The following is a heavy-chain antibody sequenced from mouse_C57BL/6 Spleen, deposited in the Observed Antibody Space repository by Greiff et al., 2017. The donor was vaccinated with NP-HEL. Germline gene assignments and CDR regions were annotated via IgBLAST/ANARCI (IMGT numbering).Heavy chain of an antibody. J-gene: IGHJ2*01. CDR2: IYPGDGGT. Sequence: QVHVKQSGPELVRPGASVKIPCKASGYAFSSSWMNWVKQRPGKGLEWIGRIYPGDGGTNYNGKFKGKATLTADKSSRTASMPLSSLPSADSAVYSWARGPGAFDYWGQGTTRTVAA. CDR3: ARGPGAFDY. CDR1: GYAFSSSW. V-gene: IGHV1-82*01.